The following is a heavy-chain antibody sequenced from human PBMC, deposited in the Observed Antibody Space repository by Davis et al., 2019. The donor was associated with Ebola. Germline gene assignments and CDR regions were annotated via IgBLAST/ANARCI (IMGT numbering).Heavy chain of an antibody. V-gene: IGHV3-48*03. CDR2: ISSSGSTI. CDR1: GFTFSSYE. Sequence: GGSLRLSCAASGFTFSSYEMNWVRQAPGKGLEWVSYISSSGSTIYYADSVKGRFTISRDNAKNSLYLQMNSLRAEDTAVYYCAREKSQVLRFLEWLSDYYGMDVWGQGTTVTVSS. CDR3: AREKSQVLRFLEWLSDYYGMDV. D-gene: IGHD3-3*01. J-gene: IGHJ6*02.